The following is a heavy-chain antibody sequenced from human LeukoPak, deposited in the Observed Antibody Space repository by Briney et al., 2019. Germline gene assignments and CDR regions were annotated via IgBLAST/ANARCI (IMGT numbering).Heavy chain of an antibody. Sequence: ASVKVSCKASGYTFTSYAMHWVRQAPGQRLEWMGWINAGNGNTKYSQKFQGRVTITRDTSASTAYMELSSLRSEDTAVYYCARWKHDYYDSSGFDYWGQGTLVTVSS. CDR2: INAGNGNT. D-gene: IGHD3-22*01. CDR3: ARWKHDYYDSSGFDY. J-gene: IGHJ4*02. V-gene: IGHV1-3*01. CDR1: GYTFTSYA.